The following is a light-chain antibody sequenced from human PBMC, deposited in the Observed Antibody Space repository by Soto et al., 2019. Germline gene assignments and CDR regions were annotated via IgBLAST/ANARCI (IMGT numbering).Light chain of an antibody. V-gene: IGLV2-11*01. CDR3: CSFAGSYTSYV. CDR1: SNY. Sequence: QSALTQPRSVSGSPGQSVTISCTGTSNYVSWYQQDPGKAPKLIIYDVSKRASGVPDRFSGSKSGNTASLTISGLQAEDEADYFCCSFAGSYTSYVFGTGTKVTVL. CDR2: DVS. J-gene: IGLJ1*01.